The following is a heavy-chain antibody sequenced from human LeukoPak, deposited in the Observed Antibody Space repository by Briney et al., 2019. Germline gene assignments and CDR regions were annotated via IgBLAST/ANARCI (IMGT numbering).Heavy chain of an antibody. V-gene: IGHV1-2*02. CDR1: GCTFTGYY. D-gene: IGHD3-10*01. CDR3: ARDVGVITMARGVRSYYYGMDV. J-gene: IGHJ6*02. CDR2: INPNSGGT. Sequence: ASVTVSCKASGCTFTGYYMHWVRQAPGQGLEWMGWINPNSGGTNYAQKFQGRVTMTSGTSISTAYMELRRLRSDDTAVYYCARDVGVITMARGVRSYYYGMDVWGQGTTVTVSS.